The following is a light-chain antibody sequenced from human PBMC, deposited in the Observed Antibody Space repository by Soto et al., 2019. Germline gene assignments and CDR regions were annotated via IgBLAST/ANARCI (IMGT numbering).Light chain of an antibody. V-gene: IGKV3-11*02. CDR3: QQRSTWPGT. CDR2: DAS. CDR1: QSVSNY. J-gene: IGKJ2*01. Sequence: ETVLTQSPSTPSMSPGERANLSCRASQSVSNYLAWYQQKPGQAPRLLIYDASNRATGIPARFSGSRSGRDFTLTISSLEPEDFAVYYCQQRSTWPGTFGQGTKLEIK.